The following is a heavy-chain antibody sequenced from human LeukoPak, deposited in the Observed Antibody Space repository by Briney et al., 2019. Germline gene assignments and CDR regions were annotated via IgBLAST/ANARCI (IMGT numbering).Heavy chain of an antibody. CDR1: GFTFSSYG. CDR3: ARDGTIGYSSGWYYFDY. CDR2: IWYDGSNK. Sequence: GRSLRLSCAASGFTFSSYGMHWVRQAPGKGLEWVAVIWYDGSNKYYADSVKGRFTISRDNSKNTLYLQMNSLRAEDTAVYYCARDGTIGYSSGWYYFDYWGQGTLVTVSS. V-gene: IGHV3-33*01. D-gene: IGHD6-19*01. J-gene: IGHJ4*02.